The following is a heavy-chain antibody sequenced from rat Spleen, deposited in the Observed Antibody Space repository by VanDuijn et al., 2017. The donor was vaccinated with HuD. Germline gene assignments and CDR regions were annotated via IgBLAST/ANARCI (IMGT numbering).Heavy chain of an antibody. Sequence: QVQLKESGPGLVQPSETLSLTCTVSGFSLTSYSVSWFRQPPGKGLEWMGAIWSGGDTDYNSALKSRLSVSRDTSNNQVFLKMVSLQTDDTGTYYCTRDTMEGWFAYWGQGTLVTVSS. CDR3: TRDTMEGWFAY. J-gene: IGHJ3*01. D-gene: IGHD1-11*01. CDR1: GFSLTSYS. V-gene: IGHV2-15*01. CDR2: IWSGGDT.